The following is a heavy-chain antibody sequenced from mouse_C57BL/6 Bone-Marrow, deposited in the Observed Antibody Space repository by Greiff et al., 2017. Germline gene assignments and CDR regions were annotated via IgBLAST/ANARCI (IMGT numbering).Heavy chain of an antibody. CDR3: ASDYYGSSRSDV. J-gene: IGHJ1*03. V-gene: IGHV14-3*01. Sequence: VQLQQSVAELVRPGASVKLSCTASGFNIKNTYMHWVKQRPEQGLEWIGRIDPANGNTKYAPKFQGKATITADTSSTTAYLQLSSLTSEDTAFXYCASDYYGSSRSDVWGTGTTVTVSS. CDR2: IDPANGNT. D-gene: IGHD1-1*01. CDR1: GFNIKNTY.